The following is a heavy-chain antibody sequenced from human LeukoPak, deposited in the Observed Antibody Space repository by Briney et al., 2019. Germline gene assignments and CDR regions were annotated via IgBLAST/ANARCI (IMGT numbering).Heavy chain of an antibody. CDR1: GDSVSSNSAA. Sequence: SQTLSLTCAISGDSVSSNSAAWNWIRQSPSRGLEWLGRTYYRSKWYNDYAVSVKSRITINPDTSKNQFSLQLNSVTPEDTAVYYCAREGGSCSGGSCYSLMEVYWFDPWGQGTLVTVSS. V-gene: IGHV6-1*01. CDR2: TYYRSKWYN. J-gene: IGHJ5*02. D-gene: IGHD2-15*01. CDR3: AREGGSCSGGSCYSLMEVYWFDP.